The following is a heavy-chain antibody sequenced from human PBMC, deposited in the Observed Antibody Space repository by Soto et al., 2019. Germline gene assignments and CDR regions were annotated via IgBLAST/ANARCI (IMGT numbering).Heavy chain of an antibody. CDR3: ARTTRMTTMIDY. Sequence: PSETLSLTCTVSNDSISSYYWSWIRQPPGKGLEWIGYVYYSGSTKYNPSLKSRLTMSLDMSKKQFSLRLTSVTAADTAVYFRARTTRMTTMIDYWGQGTQVTAPQ. CDR2: VYYSGST. V-gene: IGHV4-59*01. CDR1: NDSISSYY. D-gene: IGHD4-17*01. J-gene: IGHJ4*02.